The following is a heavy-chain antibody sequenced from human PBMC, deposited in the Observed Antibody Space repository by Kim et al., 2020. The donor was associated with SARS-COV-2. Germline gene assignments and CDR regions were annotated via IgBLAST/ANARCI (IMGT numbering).Heavy chain of an antibody. CDR3: AREVAAATYNWFDP. V-gene: IGHV4-59*01. D-gene: IGHD6-13*01. CDR1: GGSISSYY. J-gene: IGHJ5*02. CDR2: IYYSGST. Sequence: SETLSLTCTVSGGSISSYYWSWIRQPPGKGLEWIGYIYYSGSTNYNPSLKSRVTISVDTSKNQFSLKLSSVTAADTAVYYCAREVAAATYNWFDPWGQGTLVTVSS.